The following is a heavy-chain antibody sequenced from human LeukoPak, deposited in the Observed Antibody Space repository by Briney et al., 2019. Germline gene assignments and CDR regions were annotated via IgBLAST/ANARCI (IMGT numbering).Heavy chain of an antibody. D-gene: IGHD5-12*01. CDR1: GFTFSSYW. V-gene: IGHV3-74*01. J-gene: IGHJ6*03. Sequence: PGGSLRLSCASSGFTFSSYWMHWVRQAPGKGLVWVSRVNSDGTGTTYADSVEGRFTISRDNAENTVYLQMHSLRAEDTAIYYCIRTLIVATSPYMDVWGKGTTVTVSS. CDR3: IRTLIVATSPYMDV. CDR2: VNSDGTGT.